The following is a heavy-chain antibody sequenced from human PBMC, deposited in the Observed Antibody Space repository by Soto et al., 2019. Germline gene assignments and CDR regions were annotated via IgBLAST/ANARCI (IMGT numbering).Heavy chain of an antibody. J-gene: IGHJ4*02. CDR2: IIPILGIA. CDR3: ARDTLYDSSGYRLPDY. V-gene: IGHV1-69*04. D-gene: IGHD3-22*01. Sequence: ASVKVSCKASVGTFSSYTISWVRQAPGQGLEWMGRIIPILGIANYAQKFQGRVTITADKSTSTAYMELSSLRSEDTAVYYCARDTLYDSSGYRLPDYWGQGTLVTVSS. CDR1: VGTFSSYT.